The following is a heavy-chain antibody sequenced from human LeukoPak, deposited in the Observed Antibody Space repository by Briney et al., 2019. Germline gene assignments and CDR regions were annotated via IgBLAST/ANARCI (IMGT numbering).Heavy chain of an antibody. D-gene: IGHD1-14*01. CDR2: ISSSGSTI. V-gene: IGHV3-48*03. CDR3: AKNAELPHFDY. CDR1: GFTFSSYE. Sequence: PGGSLRLSCAASGFTFSSYEMNWVRQAPGKGLEWVSYISSSGSTIYYADSVKGRFTISRDNAKNSLYLQMNSLRAEDTAVYYCAKNAELPHFDYWGQGTLVTVSS. J-gene: IGHJ4*02.